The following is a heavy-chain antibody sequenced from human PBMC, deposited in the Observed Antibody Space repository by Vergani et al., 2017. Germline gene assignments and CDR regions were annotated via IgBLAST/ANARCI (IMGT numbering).Heavy chain of an antibody. V-gene: IGHV3-66*01. CDR3: AKGDTIAVAGTFDY. D-gene: IGHD6-19*01. J-gene: IGHJ4*02. CDR1: GFTFSDYY. Sequence: VQLVESGGGLVKPGGSLRLSCAASGFTFSDYYMSWIRQAPGKGLEWVSVIYSGGSTYYADSVKGRFTISRDNSKNTLYLQMNSLRAEDTAVYYCAKGDTIAVAGTFDYWGQGTLVTVSS. CDR2: IYSGGST.